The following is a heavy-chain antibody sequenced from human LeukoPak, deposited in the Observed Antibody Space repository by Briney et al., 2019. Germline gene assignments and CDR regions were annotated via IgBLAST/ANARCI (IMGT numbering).Heavy chain of an antibody. CDR2: IYSGGST. CDR3: AHYSGSYPPNY. V-gene: IGHV3-66*02. J-gene: IGHJ4*02. Sequence: GGSLRLSCAAAGFTFSSYGMCWVRQPPGKGLEWVSVIYSGGSTYYADSVKGRFTISRDNSKNTLYLQMNSLRAEDTAVYYCAHYSGSYPPNYWGQGTLVTVSS. D-gene: IGHD1-26*01. CDR1: GFTFSSYG.